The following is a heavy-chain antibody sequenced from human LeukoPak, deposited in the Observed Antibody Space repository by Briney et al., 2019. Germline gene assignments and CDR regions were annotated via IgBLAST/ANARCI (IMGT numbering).Heavy chain of an antibody. CDR1: GYTFTSYA. J-gene: IGHJ5*02. CDR3: ARGAAAGTGDWFDP. CDR2: INAGNGNT. D-gene: IGHD6-13*01. Sequence: ASVKVSCKASGYTFTSYAMHWVRQAPGQRLEWMGGINAGNGNTKYSQKFQGRATITRATSASTAYMELSSLRSEDTAVYYCARGAAAGTGDWFDPWGQGTLVTVSS. V-gene: IGHV1-3*01.